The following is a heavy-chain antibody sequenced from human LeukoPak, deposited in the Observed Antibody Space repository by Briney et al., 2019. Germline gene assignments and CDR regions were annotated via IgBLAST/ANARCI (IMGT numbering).Heavy chain of an antibody. J-gene: IGHJ5*02. CDR2: IYHSGST. Sequence: PSETLSLTCTVSGYSISSGYYWGWIRQPPGKGLEWIGSIYHSGSTYYNPSLKSRVTISVDTSKNQFSLKPSSVTAADTAVYYCARGGLANWFDPWGQGTLVTVSS. D-gene: IGHD3-10*01. V-gene: IGHV4-38-2*02. CDR3: ARGGLANWFDP. CDR1: GYSISSGYY.